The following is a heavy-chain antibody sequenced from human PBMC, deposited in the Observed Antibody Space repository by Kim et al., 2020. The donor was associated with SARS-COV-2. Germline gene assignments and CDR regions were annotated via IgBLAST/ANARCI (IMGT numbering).Heavy chain of an antibody. V-gene: IGHV3-23*01. CDR3: AKVPYGGGYRYYFDY. Sequence: SVKDRFTISRDNSKNTLYLQRNSLGAEDTAVYYCAKVPYGGGYRYYFDYWGQGTLVTVSS. D-gene: IGHD3-22*01. J-gene: IGHJ4*02.